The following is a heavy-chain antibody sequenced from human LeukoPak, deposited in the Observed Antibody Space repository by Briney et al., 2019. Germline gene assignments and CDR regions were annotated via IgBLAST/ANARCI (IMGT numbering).Heavy chain of an antibody. V-gene: IGHV1-2*02. Sequence: ASVKVSCKASGYTFTGYYMHWVRQAPGQGLEWMGWINPNSGGTNYAQKFQGRVTMTRDTSISTAYMELSRLRSDDTAVYYCARDHPGGGYYDFWSGYYRSSWFDPWGQGTLVTVSS. D-gene: IGHD3-3*01. CDR3: ARDHPGGGYYDFWSGYYRSSWFDP. CDR2: INPNSGGT. CDR1: GYTFTGYY. J-gene: IGHJ5*02.